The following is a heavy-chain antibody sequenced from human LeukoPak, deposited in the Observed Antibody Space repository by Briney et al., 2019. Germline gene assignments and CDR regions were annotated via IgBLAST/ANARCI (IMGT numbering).Heavy chain of an antibody. CDR3: ARGAYD. J-gene: IGHJ4*02. V-gene: IGHV3-30*14. Sequence: GGSLRLSCAASGFTFSSYAMHWVRQAPGKGLEWVAVISYDGSNKYYADSVKGRFTISRDNSQNTVYLQMNSLRAEDTAVYYCARGAYDWGQGTLVTVSS. CDR1: GFTFSSYA. D-gene: IGHD2-8*01. CDR2: ISYDGSNK.